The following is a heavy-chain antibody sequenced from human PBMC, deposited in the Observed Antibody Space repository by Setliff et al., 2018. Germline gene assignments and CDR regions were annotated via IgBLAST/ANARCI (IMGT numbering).Heavy chain of an antibody. Sequence: SVKVSCKASGGTFSSYAISWVRQAPGQGLEWMGGIIPIFGTASYAQKFQGRVTITADESTSTAYMELSSLRSEDTAVYYCARGGVGDDAFDIWGQGTMVTVSS. CDR3: ARGGVGDDAFDI. CDR1: GGTFSSYA. V-gene: IGHV1-69*13. CDR2: IIPIFGTA. J-gene: IGHJ3*02. D-gene: IGHD3-10*01.